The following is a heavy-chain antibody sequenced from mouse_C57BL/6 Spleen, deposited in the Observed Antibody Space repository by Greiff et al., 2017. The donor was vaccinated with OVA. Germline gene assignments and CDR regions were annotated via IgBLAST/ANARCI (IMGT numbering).Heavy chain of an antibody. Sequence: EVKVVESGGGLVQPKGSLKLSCAASGFSFNTYAMNWVRQAPGKGLEWVARIRSKSNNYATYYADSVKDRFTISRDDSESMLYLQMNNLKTEDTAMYYCVRQGDYGNPSAMDYWGQGTSVTVSS. CDR2: IRSKSNNYAT. D-gene: IGHD2-1*01. CDR3: VRQGDYGNPSAMDY. V-gene: IGHV10-1*01. J-gene: IGHJ4*01. CDR1: GFSFNTYA.